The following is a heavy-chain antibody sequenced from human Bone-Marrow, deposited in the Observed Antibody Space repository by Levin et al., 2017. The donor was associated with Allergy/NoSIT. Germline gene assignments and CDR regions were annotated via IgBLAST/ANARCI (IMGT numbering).Heavy chain of an antibody. J-gene: IGHJ4*02. Sequence: GESLKISCAASGFTFSTHWMSWVRQAPGKGLEWVANIKQDGSEKSYMDSVRGRFTVSRDNAKNSLYLQMDSLRAEDTAVYYCARDSQSYYPSYYFDYWGLGTLVTVSS. CDR1: GFTFSTHW. D-gene: IGHD3-10*01. CDR2: IKQDGSEK. V-gene: IGHV3-7*01. CDR3: ARDSQSYYPSYYFDY.